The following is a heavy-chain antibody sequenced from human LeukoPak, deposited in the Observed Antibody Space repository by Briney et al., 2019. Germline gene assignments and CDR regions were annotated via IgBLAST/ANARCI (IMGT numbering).Heavy chain of an antibody. J-gene: IGHJ2*01. CDR1: GGSISSYY. CDR2: IYYSGST. V-gene: IGHV4-59*12. D-gene: IGHD2-15*01. Sequence: PSETLSLTCTVSGGSISSYYWSWIRQPPGKGLEWIGYIYYSGSTYYNPSLKSRVTISVDRSKNQFSLKLSSVTAADTAVYYCARVPLLDLWGRGTLVTVSS. CDR3: ARVPLLDL.